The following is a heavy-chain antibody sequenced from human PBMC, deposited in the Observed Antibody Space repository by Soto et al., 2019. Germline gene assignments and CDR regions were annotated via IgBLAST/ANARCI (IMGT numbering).Heavy chain of an antibody. D-gene: IGHD2-15*01. CDR2: INPNSGGT. J-gene: IGHJ6*02. CDR3: ARDRACSGGSCYSYYGMDV. V-gene: IGHV1-2*02. Sequence: ASVKVSCKASGYTFTGYYMHWVRQAPGQGLEWMGWINPNSGGTNYAQKFQGRVTMTRDTSISTAYMELSRLRSDDTAVYYCARDRACSGGSCYSYYGMDVWGQGTTVTAP. CDR1: GYTFTGYY.